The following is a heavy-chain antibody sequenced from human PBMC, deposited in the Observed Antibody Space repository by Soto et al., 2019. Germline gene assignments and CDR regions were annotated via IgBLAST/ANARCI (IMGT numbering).Heavy chain of an antibody. CDR3: AGGMCFGGSCYLDV. V-gene: IGHV1-69*12. J-gene: IGHJ4*02. CDR2: ISPGIDIR. Sequence: QVQLVQSGAEVKKPGSSVKVSCKASGDTFSTYSLYWVRQAPGQGLEWMGGISPGIDIRDYAQKFQGRVTITADESPSTVYMQLSTLISEDTALYYCAGGMCFGGSCYLDVWCQGTLVTVSS. CDR1: GDTFSTYS. D-gene: IGHD2-15*01.